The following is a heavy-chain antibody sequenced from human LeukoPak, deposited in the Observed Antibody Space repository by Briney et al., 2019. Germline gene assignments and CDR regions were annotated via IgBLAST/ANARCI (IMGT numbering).Heavy chain of an antibody. CDR3: ARGRIAASELPLDY. CDR2: ISAYNGNT. D-gene: IGHD6-13*01. J-gene: IGHJ4*02. Sequence: ASVNVSCTASGYTFTSYGISWVRQAPGQGLEWMGWISAYNGNTNYAQKLQGRVTMTTDTSTSTAYMELRSLRSDDTAVYYCARGRIAASELPLDYWGQGTLVTVSS. CDR1: GYTFTSYG. V-gene: IGHV1-18*01.